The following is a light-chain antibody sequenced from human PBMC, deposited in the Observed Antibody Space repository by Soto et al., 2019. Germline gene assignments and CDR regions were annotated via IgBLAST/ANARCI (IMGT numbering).Light chain of an antibody. Sequence: EIVMTQSPRTLPVTPGEPASISCRSSQSLLYNNTYNYLDWYVQKPGQSPQLLIYFGSNRAPGVPDRFSGSGSGTDFTLKIYRVEAEYVGTYYCMQALQSLTFGQGTRLEIK. CDR2: FGS. CDR1: QSLLYNNTYNY. V-gene: IGKV2-28*01. J-gene: IGKJ5*01. CDR3: MQALQSLT.